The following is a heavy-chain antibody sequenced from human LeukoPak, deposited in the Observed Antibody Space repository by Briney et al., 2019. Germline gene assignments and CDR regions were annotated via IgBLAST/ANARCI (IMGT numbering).Heavy chain of an antibody. CDR1: GGSISTYY. J-gene: IGHJ6*02. CDR2: IYYSGST. D-gene: IGHD3-22*01. V-gene: IGHV4-59*01. CDR3: ARSYDSRGYYYYGMDV. Sequence: SETLSLTCTVSGGSISTYYWSWVRQPPGKGLDWIGYIYYSGSTNYNPSLKSRVTISLDTSKNQFSLRLSSVTAADTAVYYCARSYDSRGYYYYGMDVWGQGTTVTVSS.